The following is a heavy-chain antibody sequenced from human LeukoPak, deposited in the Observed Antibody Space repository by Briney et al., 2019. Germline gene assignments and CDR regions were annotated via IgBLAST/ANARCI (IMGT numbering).Heavy chain of an antibody. CDR1: GGSISSYY. D-gene: IGHD6-19*01. V-gene: IGHV4-59*08. CDR3: ARSRLTVSGSKKGAFDI. CDR2: IYYSGST. Sequence: SETLSVTCTVSGGSISSYYWSWIRQPPGNGLEWIGYIYYSGSTNYNPSLKSRVTISVDTSKNQFSLKLSSVTAADTAVYYCARSRLTVSGSKKGAFDIWGQGTMVTVSS. J-gene: IGHJ3*02.